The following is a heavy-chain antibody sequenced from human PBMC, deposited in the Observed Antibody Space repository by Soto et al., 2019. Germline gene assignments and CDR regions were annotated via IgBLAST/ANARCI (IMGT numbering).Heavy chain of an antibody. CDR2: INHSGST. V-gene: IGHV4-34*01. J-gene: IGHJ4*02. CDR3: ARDMAVAGHYFDS. Sequence: QVQLQQWDAGLLKPSETLSLTCAVYGGSFSGYYWSWIRQPPGKGLEWIGEINHSGSTKYKPSLRSRIPTSVDTSKNQFSLKLSSMTAADTAVYYCARDMAVAGHYFDSWGRGTLGTVSS. D-gene: IGHD6-19*01. CDR1: GGSFSGYY.